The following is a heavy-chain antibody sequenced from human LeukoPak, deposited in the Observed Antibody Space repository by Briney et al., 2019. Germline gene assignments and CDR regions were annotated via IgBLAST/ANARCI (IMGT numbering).Heavy chain of an antibody. CDR3: AKVMWKGPRYSYAFDI. Sequence: PGGSLRLSCAASGFTFSSYSMNWVRQAPGKGLEWVSYISSSSSTIYYADSVKGRFTISRDNAKNSLYLQMNSLRAEDTAVYYCAKVMWKGPRYSYAFDIWGQGTMVTVSS. CDR1: GFTFSSYS. CDR2: ISSSSSTI. V-gene: IGHV3-48*01. J-gene: IGHJ3*02. D-gene: IGHD3-16*02.